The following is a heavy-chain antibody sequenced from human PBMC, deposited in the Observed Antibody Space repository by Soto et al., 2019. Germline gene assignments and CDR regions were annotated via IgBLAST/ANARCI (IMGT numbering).Heavy chain of an antibody. J-gene: IGHJ4*02. CDR3: ARSGGSGYIYCYFED. V-gene: IGHV1-69*06. Sequence: SVKVSCTASGGTFSSYAISWVLQAPGQGLEWMGGIIPIFGTANYAQKFQGRVTITADKSTSTAYMELSSLRSEDTAVYYCARSGGSGYIYCYFEDWCQGTLVTV. CDR2: IIPIFGTA. CDR1: GGTFSSYA. D-gene: IGHD3-3*01.